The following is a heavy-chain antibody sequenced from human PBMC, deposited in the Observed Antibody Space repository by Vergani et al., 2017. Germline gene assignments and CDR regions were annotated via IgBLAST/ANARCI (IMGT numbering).Heavy chain of an antibody. D-gene: IGHD6-19*01. CDR2: SSVSGGFT. Sequence: EVQLLESGGNLVQHGGSLRLSCAASGFIFTNFAMTWVRQAPGEGLEWVSGSSVSGGFTYYADSVKGRFIISRDNSKNTMFLQMNSLRAEDTAVYYCAKSPRYSSGWDNWFDPWGQGTLVTVSS. CDR3: AKSPRYSSGWDNWFDP. J-gene: IGHJ5*02. V-gene: IGHV3-23*01. CDR1: GFIFTNFA.